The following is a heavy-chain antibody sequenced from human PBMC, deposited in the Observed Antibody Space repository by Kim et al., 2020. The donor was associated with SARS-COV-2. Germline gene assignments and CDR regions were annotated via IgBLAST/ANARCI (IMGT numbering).Heavy chain of an antibody. D-gene: IGHD2-21*02. CDR1: GGSISSYY. V-gene: IGHV4-59*01. CDR2: IYYSGST. CDR3: ARGSYCGGDCYSPPVARYFDL. Sequence: SETLSLTCTVSGGSISSYYWSWIRQPPGKGLEWIGYIYYSGSTNYNPSLKSRVTISVDTSKNQFSLKLSSVTAADTAVYYCARGSYCGGDCYSPPVARYFDLWGRGTLVTVSS. J-gene: IGHJ2*01.